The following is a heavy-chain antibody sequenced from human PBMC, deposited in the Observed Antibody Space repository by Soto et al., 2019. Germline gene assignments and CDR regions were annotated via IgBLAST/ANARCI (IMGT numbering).Heavy chain of an antibody. CDR2: ISYDGSNK. V-gene: IGHV3-30*03. J-gene: IGHJ4*02. Sequence: GSLRLSCAASGFTFSHYCIHWLRQSPGKGLEWLAVISYDGSNKHYADSVKGRFTVSRDNSKNTLYLQMNSLRAEDTAVYFCARYSGKYQGPIDYWGQGTLVTVSS. CDR1: GFTFSHYC. D-gene: IGHD1-26*01. CDR3: ARYSGKYQGPIDY.